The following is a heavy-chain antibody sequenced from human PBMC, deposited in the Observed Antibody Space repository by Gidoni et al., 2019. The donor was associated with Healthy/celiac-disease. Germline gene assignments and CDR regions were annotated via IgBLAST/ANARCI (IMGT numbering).Heavy chain of an antibody. V-gene: IGHV4-30-4*01. CDR1: GGSISSGDYY. CDR3: ARVDFWSGYYPFDY. J-gene: IGHJ4*02. CDR2: IYYRGST. D-gene: IGHD3-3*01. Sequence: QVQLQESGPGLVKPSQTLSLTCTVSGGSISSGDYYWSWIRQPPGKGLEWIGYIYYRGSTSYNPSLKGRVTISVDTSKNQFSLKLSSVTAADTAVYYCARVDFWSGYYPFDYWGQGTLVTVSS.